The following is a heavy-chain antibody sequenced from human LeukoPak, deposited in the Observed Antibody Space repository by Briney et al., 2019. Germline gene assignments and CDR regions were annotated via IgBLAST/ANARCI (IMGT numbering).Heavy chain of an antibody. Sequence: GGSLRLSCAASGFTFSSYAMSWVRQAPGQGLEWVSAISGSGGSTYYADSVKGRFTISRDNAKNSLYLQMNSLRAEDTAVYYCARVRSIAAPFSVYYYYYMDVWGRGTTITVSS. D-gene: IGHD6-6*01. CDR1: GFTFSSYA. CDR2: ISGSGGST. J-gene: IGHJ6*03. V-gene: IGHV3-23*01. CDR3: ARVRSIAAPFSVYYYYYMDV.